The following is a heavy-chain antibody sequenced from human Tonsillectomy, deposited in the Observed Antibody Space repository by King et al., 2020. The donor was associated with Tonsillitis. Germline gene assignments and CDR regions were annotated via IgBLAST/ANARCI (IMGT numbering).Heavy chain of an antibody. D-gene: IGHD5-12*01. CDR2: IFPGDSDT. V-gene: IGHV5-51*01. CDR1: GYSFTNYW. J-gene: IGHJ6*02. Sequence: QLVQSGAEVKKPGESLKISCKGSGYSFTNYWIAWVRQMPGKGLEWMGIIFPGDSDTRYSPSFQGQVTFSADKSISTAYLQWSSLKASDTAMYYCARLRLNVTTIPVHYGMNVRGQGTTVTVSS. CDR3: ARLRLNVTTIPVHYGMNV.